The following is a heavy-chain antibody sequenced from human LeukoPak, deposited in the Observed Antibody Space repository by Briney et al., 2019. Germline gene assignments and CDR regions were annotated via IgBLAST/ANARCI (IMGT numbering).Heavy chain of an antibody. CDR3: AKDLTPGNY. D-gene: IGHD3-10*01. V-gene: IGHV3-23*01. Sequence: PGGSLRLSCAASGFTFSNYGMTWVRQAPGKGLEWVSGISGSGDSTYYADSVKGRFTISRDNSKNTLYLQMNSLRAEDTAVYYCAKDLTPGNYWGQGTLVTVSS. J-gene: IGHJ4*02. CDR2: ISGSGDST. CDR1: GFTFSNYG.